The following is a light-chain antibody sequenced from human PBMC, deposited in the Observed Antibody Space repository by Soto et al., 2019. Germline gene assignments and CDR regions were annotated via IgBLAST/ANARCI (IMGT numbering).Light chain of an antibody. CDR2: KAS. J-gene: IGKJ5*01. Sequence: DIQMTHSPSTLSASVGDRVTITCRASQSISYWLAWYQQKPGKAPKLLIYKASSLESGVSSRFSGSGSGTEFTLTIISLQPDDFATYYCQQYKTYPYTFGQGTRLEIK. V-gene: IGKV1-5*03. CDR3: QQYKTYPYT. CDR1: QSISYW.